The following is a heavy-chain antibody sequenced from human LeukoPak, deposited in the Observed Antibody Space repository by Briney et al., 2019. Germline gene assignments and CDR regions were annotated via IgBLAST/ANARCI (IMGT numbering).Heavy chain of an antibody. CDR3: ASQTHCSSTSCYSSHFQH. CDR2: MSWNSGSI. CDR1: GFTFSSYA. Sequence: GGSLRLSCAASGFTFSSYAMSWIRQPPGKGLEWVSGMSWNSGSIGYADSVKGRFTISRDNARNSLYLQMNSLRAEDTALYYCASQTHCSSTSCYSSHFQHWGQGTLVTVSS. V-gene: IGHV3-9*01. D-gene: IGHD2-2*01. J-gene: IGHJ1*01.